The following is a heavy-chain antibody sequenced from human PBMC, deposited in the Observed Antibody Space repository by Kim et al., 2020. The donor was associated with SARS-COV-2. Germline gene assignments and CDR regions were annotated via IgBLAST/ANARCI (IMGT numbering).Heavy chain of an antibody. Sequence: TYNADSVRGRFTITRDNDKISLFLQMNSLSAEDTAVYYCARGPNYSPFDYWGQGTLVTVSS. J-gene: IGHJ4*02. CDR2: T. CDR3: ARGPNYSPFDY. D-gene: IGHD4-4*01. V-gene: IGHV3-48*03.